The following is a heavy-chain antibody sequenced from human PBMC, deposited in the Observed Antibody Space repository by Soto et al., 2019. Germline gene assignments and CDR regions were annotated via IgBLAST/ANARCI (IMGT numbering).Heavy chain of an antibody. Sequence: ASVKVSCKASGGTFSSYTISWVRQAPGQGLEWMGRIIPILGIANYAQKFQGRVTITADKSTSTAYMELSSLRSEDTAVYYCARDLSDGDLGGSYTFGMDVWGQGTTVTVSS. CDR3: ARDLSDGDLGGSYTFGMDV. D-gene: IGHD1-26*01. V-gene: IGHV1-69*04. CDR2: IIPILGIA. CDR1: GGTFSSYT. J-gene: IGHJ6*02.